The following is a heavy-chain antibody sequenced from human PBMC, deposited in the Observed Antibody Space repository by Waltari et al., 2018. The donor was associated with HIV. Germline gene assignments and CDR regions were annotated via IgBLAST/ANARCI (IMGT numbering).Heavy chain of an antibody. CDR3: AAARETMGVDFEF. J-gene: IGHJ4*02. CDR1: GGNFMSYS. D-gene: IGHD3-10*01. CDR2: VIPMLDKA. Sequence: QVQLVQSGAEVQKPGASVKVSCKASGGNFMSYSINRVRQAPGQGLEWVGRVIPMLDKAHYAEKMQGRVTITADKSTNTAYMELRSLRLEDTGVYFCAAARETMGVDFEFWGQGTLVTFSS. V-gene: IGHV1-69*02.